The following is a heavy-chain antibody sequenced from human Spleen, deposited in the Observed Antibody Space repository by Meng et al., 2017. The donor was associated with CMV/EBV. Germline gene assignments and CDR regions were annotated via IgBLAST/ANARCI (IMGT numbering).Heavy chain of an antibody. Sequence: GESLKISCAASGFTFSSYEMNWVRQAPGKGLEWVSYISSGGNTKYYADSVKGRFTISRNNAKNSLYLQMDSLRAEDTAVYYCARVTPLLRSTESYFDFWGQGTLVTVSS. CDR3: ARVTPLLRSTESYFDF. J-gene: IGHJ4*02. CDR1: GFTFSSYE. D-gene: IGHD2-2*01. V-gene: IGHV3-48*03. CDR2: ISSGGNTK.